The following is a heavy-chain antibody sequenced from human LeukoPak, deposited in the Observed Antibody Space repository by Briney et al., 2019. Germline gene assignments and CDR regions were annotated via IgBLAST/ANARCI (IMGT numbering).Heavy chain of an antibody. CDR2: ISGSGGST. V-gene: IGHV3-23*01. CDR3: AKDSYDCSSTSCYLADY. D-gene: IGHD2-2*01. CDR1: GFTFSSYA. Sequence: GGSLRLSCAASGFTFSSYAMSWVCQAPGKGLEWVSAISGSGGSTYYADSVKGRFTISRDNSKNTLYLQMNSLRAEDTAVYYCAKDSYDCSSTSCYLADYWGQGTLVTVSS. J-gene: IGHJ4*02.